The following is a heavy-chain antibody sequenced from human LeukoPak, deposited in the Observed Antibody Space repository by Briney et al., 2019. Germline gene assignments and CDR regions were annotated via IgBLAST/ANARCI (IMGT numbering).Heavy chain of an antibody. CDR2: FDPEDGET. CDR3: VTFTYDSSGYSFEVADY. D-gene: IGHD3-22*01. V-gene: IGHV1-24*01. Sequence: ASVKVSCKVSGYTLTELSMHWVRQAPGKGLEWMGGFDPEDGETIYVQKFQGRVTMTEDTSTDTAYMELSSLRSEDTAVYYCVTFTYDSSGYSFEVADYWGQGTLVTVSS. CDR1: GYTLTELS. J-gene: IGHJ4*02.